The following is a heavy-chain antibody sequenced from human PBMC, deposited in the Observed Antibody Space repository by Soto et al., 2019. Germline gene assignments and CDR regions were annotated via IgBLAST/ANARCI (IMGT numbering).Heavy chain of an antibody. Sequence: SETLSLTCAVYGGSFSGYYWSWIRQPPGKGLEWIGEINHSGSTNYNPSLKSRVTISVDTSKTQFSLKLSSVTAADTAVYYCARGLITMVRGVIRPFDYWGQGTLVTVSS. V-gene: IGHV4-34*01. J-gene: IGHJ4*02. D-gene: IGHD3-10*01. CDR1: GGSFSGYY. CDR3: ARGLITMVRGVIRPFDY. CDR2: INHSGST.